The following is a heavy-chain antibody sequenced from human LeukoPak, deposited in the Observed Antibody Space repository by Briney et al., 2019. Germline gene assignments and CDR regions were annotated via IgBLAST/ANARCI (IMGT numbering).Heavy chain of an antibody. J-gene: IGHJ4*02. Sequence: GGSLRLSCAASGFTFSDFAMIWVRQPPGKGLEWVSSTFQGGGEIHYADSVKGRFSISRDNSRNTLYMQMNSLRVEDTAVYYCVKGIAAAGNYWGQGTLVTVSS. V-gene: IGHV3-23*01. D-gene: IGHD6-13*01. CDR2: TFQGGGEI. CDR1: GFTFSDFA. CDR3: VKGIAAAGNY.